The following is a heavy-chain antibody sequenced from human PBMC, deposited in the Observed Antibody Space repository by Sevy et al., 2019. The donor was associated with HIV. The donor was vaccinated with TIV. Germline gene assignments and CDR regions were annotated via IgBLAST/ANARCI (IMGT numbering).Heavy chain of an antibody. CDR1: GFSYGSYG. CDR2: IQYDGSSK. V-gene: IGHV3-30*02. CDR3: VKEGGGEGGDH. Sequence: GESLKISCAASGFSYGSYGMHWVRQAPGKGLEWVAYIQYDGSSKDYAGSVKGRFTISRDNSKNTLDLQMNSLRVEDTAVYYCVKEGGGEGGDHWGQGTLVTVSS. D-gene: IGHD2-21*01. J-gene: IGHJ4*02.